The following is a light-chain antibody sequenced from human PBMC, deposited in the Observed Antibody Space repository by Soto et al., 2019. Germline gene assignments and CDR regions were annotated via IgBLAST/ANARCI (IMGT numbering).Light chain of an antibody. J-gene: IGLJ1*01. CDR3: NSYTSSSTFV. Sequence: QSVLTQPASVSGSPGQSITISCTGTNSEVGGYNYVSWYQQHPGKAPKLMIYDVSNRPSGVSNRFSGSKSGNTASLTISGLQAEDEADYYCNSYTSSSTFVFGTGTKVTVL. CDR2: DVS. CDR1: NSEVGGYNY. V-gene: IGLV2-14*01.